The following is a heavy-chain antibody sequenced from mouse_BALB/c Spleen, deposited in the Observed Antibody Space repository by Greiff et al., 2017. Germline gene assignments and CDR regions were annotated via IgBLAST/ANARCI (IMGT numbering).Heavy chain of an antibody. D-gene: IGHD2-1*01. J-gene: IGHJ2*01. V-gene: IGHV1S56*01. Sequence: VQLQQSGPELVKPGASVRISCKASGYTFTSYYIHWVKQRPGQGLEWIGWIYPGNVNTKYNEKFKGKATLTADKSSSTAYMQLSSLTSEDSAVYFCARGYGNYDFDYWGQGTTLTVSS. CDR2: IYPGNVNT. CDR3: ARGYGNYDFDY. CDR1: GYTFTSYY.